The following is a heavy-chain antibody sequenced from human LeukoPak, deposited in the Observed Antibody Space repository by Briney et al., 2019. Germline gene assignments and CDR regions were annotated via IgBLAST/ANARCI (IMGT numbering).Heavy chain of an antibody. V-gene: IGHV4-59*01. CDR1: GGSISSYY. CDR2: IYYSGST. J-gene: IGHJ3*02. CDR3: ARLGYYDSSGYYWVAFDI. Sequence: SETLSLTCTVSGGSISSYYWSWIRQPPGKGLEWIGYIYYSGSTNYNPSLKSRVTISVDTSKNQFSLKLSSVTAADTAVYYCARLGYYDSSGYYWVAFDIWGQGTMVTVSS. D-gene: IGHD3-22*01.